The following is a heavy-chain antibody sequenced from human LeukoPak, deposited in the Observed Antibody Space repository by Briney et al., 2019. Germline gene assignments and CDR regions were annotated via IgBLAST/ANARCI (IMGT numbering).Heavy chain of an antibody. CDR2: VSSSSSTI. V-gene: IGHV3-48*04. D-gene: IGHD4-11*01. CDR3: ARHSNQEPIDFDY. CDR1: GFTFSSYS. Sequence: GGSLRLSCAASGFTFSSYSMNWVRQAPGKGLEWVSYVSSSSSTIYYADSVKGRFTISRDNAKNSLYLQMNSLRAEDTAVYYCARHSNQEPIDFDYWGQGTLVTVSS. J-gene: IGHJ4*02.